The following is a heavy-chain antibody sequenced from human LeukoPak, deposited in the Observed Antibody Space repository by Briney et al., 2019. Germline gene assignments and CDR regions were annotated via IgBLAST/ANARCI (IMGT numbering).Heavy chain of an antibody. Sequence: GGSLRLSCVASGFTSSSYSMNWVRQAPGKGLEWVSYISSSSSTIYYADSVKGRFTISRDNAKNSLYLQMNSLRAEDTAVYYCTRTMGGGYSPFDYWGQGTLVTVSS. CDR3: TRTMGGGYSPFDY. CDR2: ISSSSSTI. CDR1: GFTSSSYS. J-gene: IGHJ4*02. V-gene: IGHV3-48*04. D-gene: IGHD1-26*01.